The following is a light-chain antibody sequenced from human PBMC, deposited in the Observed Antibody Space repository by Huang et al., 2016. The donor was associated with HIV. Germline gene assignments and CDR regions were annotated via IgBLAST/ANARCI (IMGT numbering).Light chain of an antibody. J-gene: IGKJ4*01. Sequence: DIQMTQSPSSLSASIGDGVTITCRPSQSVSTYLNWYQQKPGKAPKLLIYAASSLQSGVPSRFSGSGSGTDFTLTISSVQPEDFATYYCQQTYSAPLTFGGGTRVEIK. V-gene: IGKV1-39*01. CDR3: QQTYSAPLT. CDR1: QSVSTY. CDR2: AAS.